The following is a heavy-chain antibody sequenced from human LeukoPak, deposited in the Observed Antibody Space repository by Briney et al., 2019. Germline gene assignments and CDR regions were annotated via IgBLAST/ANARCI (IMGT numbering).Heavy chain of an antibody. J-gene: IGHJ4*02. D-gene: IGHD3-22*01. Sequence: GGSLRLSCAASGFTFSSYAMSWVRQAPGKGLEWVSAISGSGGSTYYADSVKGRFTISRDNSKNTLCLQMNSLRAEDTAVYYCATYDSSGYHLADYWGQGTLVTVPS. CDR3: ATYDSSGYHLADY. CDR2: ISGSGGST. V-gene: IGHV3-23*01. CDR1: GFTFSSYA.